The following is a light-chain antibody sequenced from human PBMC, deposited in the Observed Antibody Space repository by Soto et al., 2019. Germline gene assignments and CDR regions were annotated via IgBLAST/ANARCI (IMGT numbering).Light chain of an antibody. CDR3: CSYAGTYTWV. V-gene: IGLV2-11*01. CDR1: SSDVGGYNF. J-gene: IGLJ3*02. CDR2: DVS. Sequence: QSALTQPRSVSGSPGQSVTISCTGTSSDVGGYNFVSWYQQHPGKAPKLMISDVSKRPSGVPDRFSGSNSGNTASLTISGLQAEDEADYYCCSYAGTYTWVFGGGTKLTVL.